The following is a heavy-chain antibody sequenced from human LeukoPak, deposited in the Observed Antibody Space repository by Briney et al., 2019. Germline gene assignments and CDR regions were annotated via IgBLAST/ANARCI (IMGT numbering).Heavy chain of an antibody. CDR3: ARRSTAIGGFFDY. CDR2: IGSGGTT. D-gene: IGHD3-16*01. Sequence: GGSLRLSCAASGFTLSTTSMGWVRQAPGKGLEWVSAIGSGGTTYYSDSVKGRFTISRDNSKNTLYLQLNSLRAEDTAVYYCARRSTAIGGFFDYWGQGSLVTVSS. V-gene: IGHV3-23*01. J-gene: IGHJ4*02. CDR1: GFTLSTTS.